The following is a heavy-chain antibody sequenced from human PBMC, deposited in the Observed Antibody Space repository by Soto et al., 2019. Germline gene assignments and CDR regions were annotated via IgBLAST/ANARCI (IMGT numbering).Heavy chain of an antibody. J-gene: IGHJ6*02. Sequence: EVQVLETGGGLVQPGGSLRLSCVASGFTFNNFVMNWVRQAPGKGLAWVAIIGGIGQYAYYADSVNGRFTFSRDNSQNTVYLEMNSLTAQDTAIYFCPKGGTSHIYGIDVWGPGTTVTVS. D-gene: IGHD2-2*01. CDR2: IGGIGQYA. V-gene: IGHV3-23*01. CDR1: GFTFNNFV. CDR3: PKGGTSHIYGIDV.